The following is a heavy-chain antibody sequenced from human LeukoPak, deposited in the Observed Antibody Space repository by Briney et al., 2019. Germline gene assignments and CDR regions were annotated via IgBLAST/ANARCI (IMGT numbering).Heavy chain of an antibody. CDR3: ARLAAAGRGY. Sequence: GGSLRLSCAASGFTFSSYSMNWVRQAPGKGLEWVSSISSSSSYIYYADSVKGRFTISRDNAKNSLYLQINSLRAEDTAVYYCARLAAAGRGYWGQGTLVTVSS. CDR1: GFTFSSYS. CDR2: ISSSSSYI. J-gene: IGHJ4*02. D-gene: IGHD6-13*01. V-gene: IGHV3-21*01.